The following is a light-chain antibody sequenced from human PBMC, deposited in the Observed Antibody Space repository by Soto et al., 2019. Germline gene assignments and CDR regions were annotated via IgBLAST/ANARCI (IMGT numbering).Light chain of an antibody. CDR1: QSVNSW. CDR2: DAS. Sequence: DNQMTQSPSTLSAFVGDRVTITCRASQSVNSWLAWYQQRPGKAPKLLIYDASTLESGVPSRFSGSGSGTEFTLTISSLQPDDFATYYCHQYNSYHTFGGGTKVDIK. V-gene: IGKV1-5*01. J-gene: IGKJ4*01. CDR3: HQYNSYHT.